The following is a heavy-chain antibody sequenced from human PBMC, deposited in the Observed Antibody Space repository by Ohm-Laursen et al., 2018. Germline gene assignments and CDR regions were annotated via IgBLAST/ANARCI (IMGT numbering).Heavy chain of an antibody. D-gene: IGHD3-22*01. V-gene: IGHV3-33*06. J-gene: IGHJ6*02. CDR3: AKGFYYDGSGYYSPYYYGMDV. CDR2: IWYDGTNK. Sequence: SLRLSCTASTLTFSNCGMHWARQAPGKGLEWVADIWYDGTNKKYGDSVKGRFTISRDNSKKKLYLQMNSLRVEDTAVYYCAKGFYYDGSGYYSPYYYGMDVWGQGTTVTVSS. CDR1: TLTFSNCG.